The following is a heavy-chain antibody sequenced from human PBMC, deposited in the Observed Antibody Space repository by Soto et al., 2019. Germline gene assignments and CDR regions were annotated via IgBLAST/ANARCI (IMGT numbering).Heavy chain of an antibody. V-gene: IGHV3-21*01. CDR2: ISSSSSYI. Sequence: GGSLRLSCAASGFTFSSYSMNWVRQAPRKGLEWVSSISSSSSYIYYADSVKGRFTISRDNAKNSLYLQMNSLRAEDTAVYYCARGSSSSSPGYYYYGMDVWGQGTTVTVSS. CDR3: ARGSSSSSPGYYYYGMDV. CDR1: GFTFSSYS. D-gene: IGHD6-6*01. J-gene: IGHJ6*02.